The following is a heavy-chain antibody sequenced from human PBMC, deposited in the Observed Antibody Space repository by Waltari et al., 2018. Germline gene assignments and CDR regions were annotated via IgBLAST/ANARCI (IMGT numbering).Heavy chain of an antibody. CDR1: GYTFTAYY. V-gene: IGHV1-2*02. Sequence: QVRLVQSGAEVKRPGASVKVSCQGSGYTFTAYYLHWVRQAPGQGLEWMGGSNPNSGGTSFAAKFQGRVTLTSDTSINTVYMELTRLKSDDTAVYYCARDPHITTTTGSHYWGQGTLVTVSS. CDR2: SNPNSGGT. J-gene: IGHJ4*02. D-gene: IGHD4-17*01. CDR3: ARDPHITTTTGSHY.